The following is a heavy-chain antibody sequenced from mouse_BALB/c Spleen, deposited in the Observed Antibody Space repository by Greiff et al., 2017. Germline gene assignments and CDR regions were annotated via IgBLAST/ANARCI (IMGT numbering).Heavy chain of an antibody. CDR1: GFSLTSYG. J-gene: IGHJ2*01. CDR2: IWAGGST. V-gene: IGHV2-9*02. Sequence: VKVVESGPGLVAPSQSLSITCTVSGFSLTSYGVHWVRQPPGKGLEWLGVIWAGGSTNYNSALMSRLSISKDNSKSQVFLKMNSLQTDDTAMYYCARDSYYGSSYGFDYWGQGTTLTVSS. D-gene: IGHD1-1*01. CDR3: ARDSYYGSSYGFDY.